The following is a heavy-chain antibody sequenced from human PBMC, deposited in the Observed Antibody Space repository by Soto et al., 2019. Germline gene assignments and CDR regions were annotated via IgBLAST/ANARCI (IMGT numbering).Heavy chain of an antibody. D-gene: IGHD2-15*01. CDR1: GGTFSSYA. Sequence: QVQLVQSGAEVKKPGSSVKVSCKASGGTFSSYAISWVRQAPGQGLEWMGGIIPIFGTANYAQKFQGRVXIXAXXSTSTAYMELSSLRSEDTAVYYCTYCSGGSCHLDYWGQGTLVTVSS. V-gene: IGHV1-69*12. CDR2: IIPIFGTA. J-gene: IGHJ4*02. CDR3: TYCSGGSCHLDY.